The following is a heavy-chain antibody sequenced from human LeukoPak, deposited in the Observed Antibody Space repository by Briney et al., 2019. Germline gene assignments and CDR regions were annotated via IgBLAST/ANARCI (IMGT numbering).Heavy chain of an antibody. CDR1: GFTFSSYW. D-gene: IGHD1-26*01. V-gene: IGHV3-74*01. CDR3: ARVIGSYGDSAY. J-gene: IGHJ4*02. Sequence: GGSLRLSCAASGFTFSSYWMHWVRQAPGKGLVWVSRINSDGSSTSYADSVKGRFTISRDNAENSLYLQMNSLRAEDTAVYYCARVIGSYGDSAYWGQGTLVTVSS. CDR2: INSDGSST.